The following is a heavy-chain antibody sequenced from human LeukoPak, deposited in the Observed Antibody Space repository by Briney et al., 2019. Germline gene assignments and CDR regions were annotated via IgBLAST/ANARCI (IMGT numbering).Heavy chain of an antibody. Sequence: GGSLRLSCAASGFTVSSNYMTWVRQAPGKGLEWVSLIFNGGSTYYADSVKGRFTISRDNSKNTLYLQMDSLRAEDTAVYYCARGKYGSGSPLDYWGQGTLVTVSS. CDR3: ARGKYGSGSPLDY. CDR2: IFNGGST. D-gene: IGHD3-10*01. CDR1: GFTVSSNY. J-gene: IGHJ4*02. V-gene: IGHV3-53*01.